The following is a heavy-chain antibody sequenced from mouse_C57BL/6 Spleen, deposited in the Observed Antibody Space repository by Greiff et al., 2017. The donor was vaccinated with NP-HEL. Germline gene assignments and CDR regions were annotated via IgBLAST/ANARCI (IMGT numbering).Heavy chain of an antibody. D-gene: IGHD2-4*01. CDR2: ISGGGGNT. V-gene: IGHV5-9*01. J-gene: IGHJ3*01. CDR3: ASLYYDSPWFAY. Sequence: EVKVVESGGGLVKPGGSLKLSCAASGFTFSSYTMSWVRQTPEKRLEWVATISGGGGNTYYPDSVKGRFTISRDNAKNTLYLQMSSLRSEDTALYYCASLYYDSPWFAYWGQGTLVTVSA. CDR1: GFTFSSYT.